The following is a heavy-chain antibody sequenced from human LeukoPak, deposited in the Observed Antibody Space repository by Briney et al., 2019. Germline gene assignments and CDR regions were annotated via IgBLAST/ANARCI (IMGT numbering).Heavy chain of an antibody. V-gene: IGHV3-53*01. D-gene: IGHD6-25*01. Sequence: GGSLRLSCAASGLIVSSNYMTWVRQGPGKGLEWVSVIYSGGSIYYADSVKGRFTISRDNAKNSLYLQMNSLRADDTAVYYCARFAAGGSYYYYMDVWGKGTTVTVSS. CDR1: GLIVSSNY. CDR2: IYSGGSI. CDR3: ARFAAGGSYYYYMDV. J-gene: IGHJ6*03.